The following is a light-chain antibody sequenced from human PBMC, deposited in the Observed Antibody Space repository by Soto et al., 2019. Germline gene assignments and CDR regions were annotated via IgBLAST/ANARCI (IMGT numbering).Light chain of an antibody. CDR2: DVS. V-gene: IGLV2-14*03. CDR3: SSYTRRSTYV. CDR1: SSDVGSYNV. Sequence: QYVLTQPASVSGSPGQSITIPCSGTSSDVGSYNVVSWYQQHPGKAPKLVIYDVSNRPSGVSPRFSGAKSGNTASLTIAGLQAEDEADYYCSSYTRRSTYVFGTGTRSPS. J-gene: IGLJ1*01.